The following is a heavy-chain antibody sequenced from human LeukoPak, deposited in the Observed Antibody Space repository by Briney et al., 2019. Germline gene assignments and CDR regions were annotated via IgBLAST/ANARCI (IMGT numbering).Heavy chain of an antibody. CDR1: GGTFSSYA. J-gene: IGHJ4*02. Sequence: GASVKVSCKASGGTFSSYAISWMRQAPGQGLEWMGWISVRKGNTNYTQKLQDRVTMTTDTSTSTAYMELRSLTSDDTAVYYCARGNDHGDCWIDYWGQGTLVTVSS. CDR2: ISVRKGNT. V-gene: IGHV1-18*01. D-gene: IGHD4-17*01. CDR3: ARGNDHGDCWIDY.